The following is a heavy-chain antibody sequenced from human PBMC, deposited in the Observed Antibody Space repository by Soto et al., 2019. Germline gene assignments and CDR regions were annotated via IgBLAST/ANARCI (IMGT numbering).Heavy chain of an antibody. J-gene: IGHJ6*02. CDR3: AREMGYYGSGYYYYYGMDV. CDR1: GFTFSSYS. Sequence: GSLRLSCAASGFTFSSYSMNWVRQAPGKGLEWVSSISSSSSYIYYADSVKGRFTISRDNAKNSLYLQMNSLRAEDTAVYYCAREMGYYGSGYYYYYGMDVWGQGTKVTVSS. CDR2: ISSSSSYI. V-gene: IGHV3-21*01. D-gene: IGHD3-10*01.